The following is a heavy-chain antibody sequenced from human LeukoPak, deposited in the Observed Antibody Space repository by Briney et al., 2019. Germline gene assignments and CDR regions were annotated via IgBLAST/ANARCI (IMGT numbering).Heavy chain of an antibody. V-gene: IGHV3-74*01. CDR1: GFAFSNYW. CDR3: VREIYTGSGSYVV. Sequence: GGSLRLSCAASGFAFSNYWMHWVRQAPGKGLLWVSRINIDGTTTHYADSVKGRFIVSRDNAKNTLYLQMDSLRAEDSALYYCVREIYTGSGSYVVWGQGTLVTVSS. D-gene: IGHD3-10*01. CDR2: INIDGTTT. J-gene: IGHJ4*02.